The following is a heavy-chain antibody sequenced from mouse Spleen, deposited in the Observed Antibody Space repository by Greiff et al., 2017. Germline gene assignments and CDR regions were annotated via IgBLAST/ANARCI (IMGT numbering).Heavy chain of an antibody. J-gene: IGHJ2*01. V-gene: IGHV1-50*01. CDR2: IDPSDSYT. CDR1: GYTFTSYW. CDR3: ARSSTMITTFFDY. D-gene: IGHD2-4*01. Sequence: VQLQQPGAELVKPGASVKLSCKASGYTFTSYWMQWVKQRPGQGLEWIGEIDPSDSYTNYNQKFKGKATLTVDTSSSTAYMQLSSLTSEDSAVYYCARSSTMITTFFDYWGQGTTLTVSS.